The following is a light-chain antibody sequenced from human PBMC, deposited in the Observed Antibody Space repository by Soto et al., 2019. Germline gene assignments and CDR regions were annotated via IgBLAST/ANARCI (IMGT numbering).Light chain of an antibody. CDR3: PQYDSWPPLT. Sequence: EIVMTQSPATLSVSPGERATLSCRASQSVGSNLAWYQQKPGQAPRLLIYGASTRATGIPARFSGSGSGTEFTLTISSLQSEDFAVYYCPQYDSWPPLTFGGGTTVEIK. J-gene: IGKJ4*01. CDR2: GAS. V-gene: IGKV3-15*01. CDR1: QSVGSN.